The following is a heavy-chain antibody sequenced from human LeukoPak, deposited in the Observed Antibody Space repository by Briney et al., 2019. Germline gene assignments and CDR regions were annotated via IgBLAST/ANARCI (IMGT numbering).Heavy chain of an antibody. CDR1: GFTFSSYA. Sequence: PGGSLRLSCAASGFTFSSYAMSWVRQAPGKGLEWVSAISGSGGSTYYADSVKGRFTISRDNSKNTLYLQMNSLRAEDTAVYYCAKDDTWIQLWFVFDYWGQGTLVTVSS. CDR2: ISGSGGST. J-gene: IGHJ4*02. V-gene: IGHV3-23*01. D-gene: IGHD5-18*01. CDR3: AKDDTWIQLWFVFDY.